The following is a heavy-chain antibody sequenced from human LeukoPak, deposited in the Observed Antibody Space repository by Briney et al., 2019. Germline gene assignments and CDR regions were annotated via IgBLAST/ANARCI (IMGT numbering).Heavy chain of an antibody. J-gene: IGHJ4*02. D-gene: IGHD6-19*01. CDR1: GFTFSSYG. Sequence: GGSLRLSCAASGFTFSSYGMHWVRQAPGKRLEWVAVISYDGSNKYYADSVKGRFTISRDNSKNTLYLQMNSLRAEDTAVYYCAKDPNSSGWYYFDYWGQGTLVTVSS. CDR2: ISYDGSNK. V-gene: IGHV3-30*18. CDR3: AKDPNSSGWYYFDY.